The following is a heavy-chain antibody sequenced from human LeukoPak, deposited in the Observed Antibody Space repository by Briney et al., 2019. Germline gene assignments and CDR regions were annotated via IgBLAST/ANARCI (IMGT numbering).Heavy chain of an antibody. V-gene: IGHV3-30-3*01. CDR3: AREDGVQLWLPDY. CDR2: ISYDGSNK. D-gene: IGHD5-18*01. CDR1: GFTFSSYA. Sequence: PGRSLRLSCAASGFTFSSYAMHWVRQAPGKGLEWVAVISYDGSNKYYADSVKGRFTISRDNSKNTLYLQMNSLRAEDTAVYYCAREDGVQLWLPDYWGQGTPVTVSS. J-gene: IGHJ4*02.